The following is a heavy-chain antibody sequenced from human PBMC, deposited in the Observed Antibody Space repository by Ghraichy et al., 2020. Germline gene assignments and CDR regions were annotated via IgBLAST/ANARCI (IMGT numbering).Heavy chain of an antibody. V-gene: IGHV4-59*01. J-gene: IGHJ4*02. D-gene: IGHD6-13*01. CDR2: IYYSGST. CDR1: GGSISSYY. CDR3: ARGRRYRAAAGLYYFDY. Sequence: SETLSLTCTVSGGSISSYYWSWIRQPPGKGLEWIGYIYYSGSTNYNPSLKSRVTISVDTSKNQFSLKLSSVTAADTAVYYCARGRRYRAAAGLYYFDYWGQGTLVTVSS.